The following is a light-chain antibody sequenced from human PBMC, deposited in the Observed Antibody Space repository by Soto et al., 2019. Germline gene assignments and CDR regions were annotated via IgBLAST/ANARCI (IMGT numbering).Light chain of an antibody. CDR2: DAS. V-gene: IGKV1-39*01. J-gene: IGKJ1*01. CDR1: QTIRYS. CDR3: FQTAGSRTWT. Sequence: DIQMTQSPSSLSASVGDRVTISCRASQTIRYSLNWYQQKPGKAPKVLIYDASTLQSGVPPRFSGSGSGTDFALTSSSLQPEDFGTYYYFQTAGSRTWTFGQGTRVEAK.